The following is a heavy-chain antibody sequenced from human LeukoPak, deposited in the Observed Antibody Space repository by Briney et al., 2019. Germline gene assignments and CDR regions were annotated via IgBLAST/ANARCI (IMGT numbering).Heavy chain of an antibody. J-gene: IGHJ4*02. CDR3: ARQLTYYDSSGYCFDY. Sequence: KPAVTLKISCKGSGYSFTSYWIGWVRQVPGKGLKWMGIIYPGDSDTRYSPSFQGQVTISADKSISTAYLQWSSLKASDTAMYYCARQLTYYDSSGYCFDYWGQGTLVTVSS. D-gene: IGHD3-22*01. CDR2: IYPGDSDT. V-gene: IGHV5-51*01. CDR1: GYSFTSYW.